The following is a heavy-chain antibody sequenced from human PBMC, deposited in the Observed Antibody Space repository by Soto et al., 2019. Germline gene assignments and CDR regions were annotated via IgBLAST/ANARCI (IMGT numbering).Heavy chain of an antibody. CDR2: IWFDGSNK. D-gene: IGHD3-3*01. CDR1: GFTFRSYG. Sequence: GGSLRLSCAASGFTFRSYGMHWVRQAPGKGLEWVAVIWFDGSNKYYADSVQGRFTISRDNSKNTLYLHMNSLRAEDTAVYYCARDPPFWSEFDTWGMDVWGQGTTVTVS. V-gene: IGHV3-33*01. J-gene: IGHJ6*02. CDR3: ARDPPFWSEFDTWGMDV.